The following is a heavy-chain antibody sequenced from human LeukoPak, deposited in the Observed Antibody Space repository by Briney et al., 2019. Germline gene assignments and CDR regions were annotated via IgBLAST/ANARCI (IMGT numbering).Heavy chain of an antibody. CDR1: GYTFTGYY. D-gene: IGHD2-2*01. J-gene: IGHJ2*01. Sequence: GASVKVSCKASGYTFTGYYMHWVRQAPGQRLEWMGWINPNSGGTNYAQKFQGRVTMTRDTSINTAYMELSRLRSDDTAVYYCARVDVVVPAAISWYFDLWGRGTLVTVSS. V-gene: IGHV1-2*02. CDR2: INPNSGGT. CDR3: ARVDVVVPAAISWYFDL.